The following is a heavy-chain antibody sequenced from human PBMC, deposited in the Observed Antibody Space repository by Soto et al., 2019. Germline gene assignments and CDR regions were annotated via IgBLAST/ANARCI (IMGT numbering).Heavy chain of an antibody. CDR3: ARIPGPYYYDSSGYKPDY. V-gene: IGHV3-21*01. CDR2: ISSSSYI. J-gene: IGHJ4*02. CDR1: GFTLSSYS. Sequence: RLSCAASGFTLSSYSMNWVRQAPGKGLEWVSSISSSSYIYYADSVKGRFTISRDNAKNSLYLQMNSLRAEDTAVYYCARIPGPYYYDSSGYKPDYWGQGTLVTVSS. D-gene: IGHD3-22*01.